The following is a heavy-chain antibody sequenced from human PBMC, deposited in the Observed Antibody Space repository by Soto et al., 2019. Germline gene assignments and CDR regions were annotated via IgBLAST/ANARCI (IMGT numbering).Heavy chain of an antibody. CDR1: GGSISSGGYY. V-gene: IGHV4-31*03. D-gene: IGHD3-16*02. J-gene: IGHJ4*02. CDR2: IYYSGST. CDR3: ARELVTETYYFDY. Sequence: SETLSLTCTVSGGSISSGGYYWSWIRQHPGKGLEWIGYIYYSGSTYYNPSLKSRVTISVDTSKNQFSLKLSSVTAADTAVYYCARELVTETYYFDYWGQGTLVTVSS.